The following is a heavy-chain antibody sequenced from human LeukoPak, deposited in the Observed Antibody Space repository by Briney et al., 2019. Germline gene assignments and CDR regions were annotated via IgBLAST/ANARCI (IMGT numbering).Heavy chain of an antibody. Sequence: SETLSLTCAVYGGSFSGYYWSWIRQPPGKGLEWIGEINHSGSTNYNPSLKSRVTISVDTSKNQFSLKLSSVTAADTAVYYCARSDAFDIWGQGTMVTVSS. CDR1: GGSFSGYY. CDR2: INHSGST. J-gene: IGHJ3*02. CDR3: ARSDAFDI. V-gene: IGHV4-34*01.